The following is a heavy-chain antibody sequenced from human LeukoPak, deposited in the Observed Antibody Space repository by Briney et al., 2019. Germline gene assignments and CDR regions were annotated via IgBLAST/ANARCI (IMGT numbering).Heavy chain of an antibody. V-gene: IGHV4-38-2*02. CDR2: IYHSGST. D-gene: IGHD3-10*01. CDR1: GYSISNSYY. J-gene: IGHJ4*02. CDR3: AGQPGYYASY. Sequence: SETLSLTCTVSGYSISNSYYWGWIRQPPGKGLEWIGSIYHSGSTFYNPSLKSRVTISVDTSKNQFSLKLSSVTAADTAVYYCAGQPGYYASYWGQGTLVIDSS.